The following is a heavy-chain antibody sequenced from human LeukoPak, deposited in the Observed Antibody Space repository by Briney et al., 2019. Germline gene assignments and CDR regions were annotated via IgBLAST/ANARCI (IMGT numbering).Heavy chain of an antibody. CDR3: AKGLLQYYYDSSGYVDY. D-gene: IGHD3-22*01. V-gene: IGHV3-23*01. J-gene: IGHJ4*02. Sequence: GGSLRLSCAASGFTFGSYAMSWVRQAPGKGLEWVSAISGSGGSTYYADSVKGRFTISRDNSKNTLYLQMNSLRAEDTAVYYCAKGLLQYYYDSSGYVDYWGQGTLVTVSS. CDR1: GFTFGSYA. CDR2: ISGSGGST.